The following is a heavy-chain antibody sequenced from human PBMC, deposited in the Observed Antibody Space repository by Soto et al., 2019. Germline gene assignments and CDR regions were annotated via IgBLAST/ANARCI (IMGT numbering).Heavy chain of an antibody. CDR3: ARAQNYYDSSGYYYTH. Sequence: PSETLSLTCAVYGGSFSGYYWSWIRQPPGKGLEWIGEINHSGSTNYNPSLKSRVTISVDTSKNQFSLKLSSVTAADTAVYYCARAQNYYDSSGYYYTHWGQGTLVTVSS. CDR1: GGSFSGYY. CDR2: INHSGST. V-gene: IGHV4-34*01. J-gene: IGHJ4*02. D-gene: IGHD3-22*01.